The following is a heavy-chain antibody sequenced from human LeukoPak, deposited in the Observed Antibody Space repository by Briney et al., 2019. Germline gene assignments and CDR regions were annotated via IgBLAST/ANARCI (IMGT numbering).Heavy chain of an antibody. J-gene: IGHJ3*02. CDR3: ATTTSGGDAFDI. V-gene: IGHV4-59*01. CDR2: SYYSGST. Sequence: SETLSLTCTVSGGSISHYYWTWIRQPPGKTLEWIGYSYYSGSTKYNPSLKSRVTISVDTSNNQFSLNLRSVTAADTAVYYCATTTSGGDAFDIWGQGTMVTVSS. CDR1: GGSISHYY. D-gene: IGHD1-26*01.